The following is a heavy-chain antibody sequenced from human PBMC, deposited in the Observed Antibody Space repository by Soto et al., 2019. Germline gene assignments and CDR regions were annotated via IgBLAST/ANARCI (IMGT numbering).Heavy chain of an antibody. Sequence: ASVKVSCTASGGTFSSYTIIWVRHAPGQGLEWMGRIIPILGIANYAQKFQGRVTITADKSTSTAYMELSSLRSEDTAVYYCAKDIVGASQDDYWGQGTLVTVSS. CDR3: AKDIVGASQDDY. CDR1: GGTFSSYT. V-gene: IGHV1-69*02. J-gene: IGHJ4*02. D-gene: IGHD1-26*01. CDR2: IIPILGIA.